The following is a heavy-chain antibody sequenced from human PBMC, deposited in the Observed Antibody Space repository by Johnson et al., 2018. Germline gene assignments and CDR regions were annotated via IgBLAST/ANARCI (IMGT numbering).Heavy chain of an antibody. Sequence: QVQLVQSGAEVKKPGASVKVSCKASGYTFSSHYLHWVRQAPRQGLEWMGIINPNGASTSYAQKFQGRVTMTRDTSTSTVYMELSSLRSEDTAVYYCARETGPLDAFDIGGQGTMVTVSS. CDR2: INPNGAST. D-gene: IGHD3-10*01. CDR3: ARETGPLDAFDI. CDR1: GYTFSSHY. J-gene: IGHJ3*02. V-gene: IGHV1-46*01.